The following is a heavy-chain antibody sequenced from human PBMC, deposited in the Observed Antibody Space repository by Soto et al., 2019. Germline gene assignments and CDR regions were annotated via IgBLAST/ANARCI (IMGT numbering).Heavy chain of an antibody. CDR2: ISSRGDT. Sequence: GWSLRLSCSASGFSFSTYSMNWVRQAPGKGLEWVSSISSRGDTYYADSVKGRFTISRDNAKNSVSLQMDSLRAEDAAVYYCAREETSWPLAYGLDGWGQGTKVTLSS. J-gene: IGHJ6*02. V-gene: IGHV3-21*01. CDR3: AREETSWPLAYGLDG. CDR1: GFSFSTYS.